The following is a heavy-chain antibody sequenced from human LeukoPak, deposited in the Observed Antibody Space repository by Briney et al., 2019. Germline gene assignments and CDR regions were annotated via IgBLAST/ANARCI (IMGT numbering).Heavy chain of an antibody. V-gene: IGHV3-7*01. CDR1: GFTFSSYW. CDR2: IKQDGSEK. J-gene: IGHJ1*01. D-gene: IGHD3-22*01. CDR3: ARGGGGHYYDSSGYYYFGYFQH. Sequence: QPGGSLRLSCAASGFTFSSYWMSWVRQAPGKGLEWVANIKQDGSEKYYVDSVKGRFTISRDNAKNSLYLQMNSLRAEDTAVYYCARGGGGHYYDSSGYYYFGYFQHWGQGTLVTVCS.